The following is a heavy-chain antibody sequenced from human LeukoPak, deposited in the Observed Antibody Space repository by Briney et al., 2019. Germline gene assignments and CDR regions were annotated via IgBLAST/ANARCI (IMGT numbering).Heavy chain of an antibody. D-gene: IGHD2-21*02. CDR3: VLGGDSLGY. J-gene: IGHJ4*02. Sequence: AGGSLRRSCAASGFTFSSYVMTWVRQAPGKGLEWVSAISGSGGSTDSADSVKGRFTISRDNSKNMLYLQMDSLRAEDTAVYYCVLGGDSLGYWGQGTLVTVSS. V-gene: IGHV3-23*01. CDR2: ISGSGGST. CDR1: GFTFSSYV.